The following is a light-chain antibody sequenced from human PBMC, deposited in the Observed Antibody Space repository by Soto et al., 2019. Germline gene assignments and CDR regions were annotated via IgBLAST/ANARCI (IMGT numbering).Light chain of an antibody. J-gene: IGKJ1*01. Sequence: PGERATLSCRASQSVSSNFLAWYQQKPGQAPRLLIYGASNRATGIPDKFNGSGSGTDLTITISRLEPEDFEMYYCQQYGSSPRTFGQGTKVDIK. CDR1: QSVSSNF. CDR3: QQYGSSPRT. V-gene: IGKV3-20*01. CDR2: GAS.